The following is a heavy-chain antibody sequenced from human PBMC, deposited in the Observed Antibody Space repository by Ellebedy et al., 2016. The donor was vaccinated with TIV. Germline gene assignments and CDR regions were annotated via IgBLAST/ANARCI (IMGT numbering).Heavy chain of an antibody. V-gene: IGHV4-30-4*01. Sequence: MPSETLSLTCTVSGGSISSGDHYWSWIRQPPGKGLEWIGYNYYTGSTYWNPPLKSRVTLSGDTSKNQFSLKLSSVTAADTAVYYCARGPRGTYSSSSGDGLDPWGQGTLVTVSS. CDR2: NYYTGST. CDR1: GGSISSGDHY. CDR3: ARGPRGTYSSSSGDGLDP. J-gene: IGHJ5*02. D-gene: IGHD6-6*01.